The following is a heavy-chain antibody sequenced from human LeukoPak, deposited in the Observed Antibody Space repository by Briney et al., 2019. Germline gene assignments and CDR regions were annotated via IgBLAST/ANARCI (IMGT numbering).Heavy chain of an antibody. CDR1: GYTFTGYY. Sequence: ASVKVSCKASGYTFTGYYIRWVRQAPGQGLEWMGWINPHSGGTNYAQKFQGGVTMTRDTSISTVYMELSRLRSDDTAVYYCARDWPARGYSYDYYFDYWGQGTLVTVSS. CDR2: INPHSGGT. V-gene: IGHV1-2*02. D-gene: IGHD5-18*01. CDR3: ARDWPARGYSYDYYFDY. J-gene: IGHJ4*02.